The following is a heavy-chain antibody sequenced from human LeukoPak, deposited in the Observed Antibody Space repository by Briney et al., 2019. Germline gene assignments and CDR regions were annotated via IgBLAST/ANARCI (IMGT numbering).Heavy chain of an antibody. Sequence: SVKVSCKASGGTFSTYAISWVRQAPGQGLEWVGRNVPILGTANYAQNFKGRVTITADRSTTTAYMELSSLRSEDTAVYYCARVPQGSSWPYYFDYWGQGTLVTVSS. CDR2: NVPILGTA. V-gene: IGHV1-69*04. CDR1: GGTFSTYA. D-gene: IGHD6-13*01. CDR3: ARVPQGSSWPYYFDY. J-gene: IGHJ4*02.